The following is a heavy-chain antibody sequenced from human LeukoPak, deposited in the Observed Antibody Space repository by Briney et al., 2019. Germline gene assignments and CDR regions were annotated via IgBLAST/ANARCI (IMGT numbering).Heavy chain of an antibody. J-gene: IGHJ4*02. CDR2: IRYDGSNK. CDR1: GFTFSSYG. CDR3: AKGKGGIGNFFDY. Sequence: GGSLRLSSAASGFTFSSYGMHWVRQAPGKGLEWVAFIRYDGSNKYYADSVKGRFTISRDNSKNTLYLQMNSLRAEDTAVYYCAKGKGGIGNFFDYWGQGTLVTVSS. V-gene: IGHV3-30*02.